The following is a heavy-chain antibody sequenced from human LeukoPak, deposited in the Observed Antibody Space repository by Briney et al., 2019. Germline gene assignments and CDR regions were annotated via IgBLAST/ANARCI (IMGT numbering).Heavy chain of an antibody. V-gene: IGHV1-69*13. J-gene: IGHJ4*02. CDR2: IIPIFGTA. CDR1: GGTFSSYA. D-gene: IGHD2-21*01. Sequence: SVKVSCKASGGTFSSYAISRVRQAPGQGLEWMGGIIPIFGTANYAQKFQGRVTITADESTSTAYMELSSLRSEDTAVYYCAREIGPFPRYYFDYWGQGTLVTVSS. CDR3: AREIGPFPRYYFDY.